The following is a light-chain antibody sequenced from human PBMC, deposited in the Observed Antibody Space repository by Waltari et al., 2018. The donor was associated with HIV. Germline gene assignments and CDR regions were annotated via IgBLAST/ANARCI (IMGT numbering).Light chain of an antibody. J-gene: IGKJ5*01. CDR2: ASS. V-gene: IGKV1-33*01. CDR1: QAISDS. Sequence: GDRVTIYCQAGQAISDSLNWYQQRPGKPPKLLIHASSTLQTGVPSRFSGIGGGSHFSLTIDSLQPEDFAMYFCQQYDDLPITFGQGTRLEI. CDR3: QQYDDLPIT.